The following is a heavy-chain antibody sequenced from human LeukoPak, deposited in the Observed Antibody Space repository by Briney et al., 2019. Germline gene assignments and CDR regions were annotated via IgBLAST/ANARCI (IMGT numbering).Heavy chain of an antibody. V-gene: IGHV1-18*01. J-gene: IGHJ4*02. CDR2: ISAYNGNT. CDR3: ARDPDYDYVWGSYRYYGD. CDR1: GYTFTSYG. D-gene: IGHD3-16*02. Sequence: ASVKVSCKASGYTFTSYGISWVRQAPGQGLEWMGWISAYNGNTNYAQKLQGRVTMTTDTSTSTAYMELRSLRSDDTAVYYCARDPDYDYVWGSYRYYGDWGQGTLVTVSS.